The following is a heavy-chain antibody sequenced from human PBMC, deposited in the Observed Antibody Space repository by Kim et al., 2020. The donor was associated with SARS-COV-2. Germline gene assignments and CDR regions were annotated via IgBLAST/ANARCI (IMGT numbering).Heavy chain of an antibody. Sequence: ASVKVSCKASGFTFTNYVRHRVRQAPGQRLEWMGWINAGNGNPKYSQKFQGRVTITRDSSASAAYMELSSLRSEDTAIYYCGRGEIGYRRSTTCSDAFDIWCPGTMGPVS. CDR2: INAGNGNP. V-gene: IGHV1-3*01. CDR1: GFTFTNYV. D-gene: IGHD2-2*01. CDR3: GRGEIGYRRSTTCSDAFDI. J-gene: IGHJ3*02.